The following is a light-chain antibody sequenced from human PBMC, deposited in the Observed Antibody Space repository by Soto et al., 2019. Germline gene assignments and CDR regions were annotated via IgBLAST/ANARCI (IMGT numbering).Light chain of an antibody. CDR2: DVS. Sequence: QSALTQPASVSGSPGQSITISCTGTSSDVGGYNYVSWYQQHPGKAPKLMIYDVSNRPSGVSNRFSGSKSGNTASLTISGLQAEDEADYYCSSYTRNSPYVFGTGTKVTVL. J-gene: IGLJ1*01. CDR1: SSDVGGYNY. V-gene: IGLV2-14*03. CDR3: SSYTRNSPYV.